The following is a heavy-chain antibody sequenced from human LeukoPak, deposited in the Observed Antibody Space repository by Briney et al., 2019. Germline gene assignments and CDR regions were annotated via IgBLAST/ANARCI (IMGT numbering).Heavy chain of an antibody. D-gene: IGHD3-10*01. CDR1: GGSISSGSYY. V-gene: IGHV4-61*02. CDR2: IYTSGST. J-gene: IGHJ4*02. CDR3: ARGVVRGVIITREIDY. Sequence: SQTLSLTCTVSGGSISSGSYYWSWIRQPAGKGLEWIGRIYTSGSTNYNPSLKSRVTISVDTYKNQFSLKLSSVTAADTAVYYCARGVVRGVIITREIDYWGQGTLVTVSS.